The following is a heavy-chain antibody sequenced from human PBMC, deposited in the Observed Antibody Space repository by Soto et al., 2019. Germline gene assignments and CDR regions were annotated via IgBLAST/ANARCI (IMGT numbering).Heavy chain of an antibody. CDR3: ARAQYDFWSGYYNDPFDI. V-gene: IGHV1-18*01. J-gene: IGHJ3*02. CDR2: ISAYNGNT. D-gene: IGHD3-3*01. Sequence: ASVKVSCKASGDTFTSYGISWVRQAPGQGLEWMGWISAYNGNTNYAQKLQGRVTMTTDTSTSTAYMELRSLRSDDTAVYYCARAQYDFWSGYYNDPFDIWGQGTMVTVSS. CDR1: GDTFTSYG.